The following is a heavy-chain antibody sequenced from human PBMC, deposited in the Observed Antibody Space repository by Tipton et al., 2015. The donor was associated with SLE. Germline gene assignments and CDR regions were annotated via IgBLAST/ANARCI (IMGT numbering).Heavy chain of an antibody. Sequence: TLSLTCAVYGGSFSGYYWSWIRQPPGKGLEWIGEINHSGSTNYNPSLKSRVTISVDTSKNQFSLKLSSVTAADTAVYYCARASRPITDFDYWGQGTLVIVSS. CDR1: GGSFSGYY. J-gene: IGHJ4*02. CDR2: INHSGST. V-gene: IGHV4-34*01. CDR3: ARASRPITDFDY. D-gene: IGHD1-20*01.